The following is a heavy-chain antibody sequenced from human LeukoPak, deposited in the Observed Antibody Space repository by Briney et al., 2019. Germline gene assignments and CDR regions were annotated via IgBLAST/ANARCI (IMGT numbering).Heavy chain of an antibody. J-gene: IGHJ4*02. V-gene: IGHV3-30*04. CDR3: VKDQPVAAY. D-gene: IGHD6-19*01. Sequence: GGSLRLSCAASGFTFSSYVMHWVRQAPGKGLEWVAIISYDGSNEYYADSVKGRFTISRDSSKNTLYLQMNSLRVDDTAVYYCVKDQPVAAYWGQGTLVTVSS. CDR1: GFTFSSYV. CDR2: ISYDGSNE.